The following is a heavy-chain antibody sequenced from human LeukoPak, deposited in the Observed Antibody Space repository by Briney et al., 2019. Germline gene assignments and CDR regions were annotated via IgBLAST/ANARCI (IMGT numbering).Heavy chain of an antibody. Sequence: ASVKVSCKASGYTFTCYYMHWVRPAPGQGLEWMGWITAYNDNTNYAQKLQGRVTMTTDTSTSTAYMELRSLRSDDTAVYYCARALLWFGEPSHIDYWGQGTLVTASS. CDR2: ITAYNDNT. CDR1: GYTFTCYY. D-gene: IGHD3-10*01. CDR3: ARALLWFGEPSHIDY. J-gene: IGHJ4*02. V-gene: IGHV1-18*04.